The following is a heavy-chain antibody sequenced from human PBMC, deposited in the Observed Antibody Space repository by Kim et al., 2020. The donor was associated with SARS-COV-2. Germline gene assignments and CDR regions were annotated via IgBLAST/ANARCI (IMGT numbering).Heavy chain of an antibody. Sequence: SETLSLTCAVYGGSFSGYYWSWIRQPPGKGLEWIGEINHSGSTNYNPSLKSRVTISVDTSKNQFSLKLSSVTAADTAVYYCARCRLVAVARGGAGYGMDVWGQGTTVTVSS. CDR1: GGSFSGYY. V-gene: IGHV4-34*01. CDR2: INHSGST. D-gene: IGHD6-19*01. CDR3: ARCRLVAVARGGAGYGMDV. J-gene: IGHJ6*02.